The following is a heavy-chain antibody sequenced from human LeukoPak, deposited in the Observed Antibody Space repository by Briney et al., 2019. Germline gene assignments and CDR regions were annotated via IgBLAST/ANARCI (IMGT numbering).Heavy chain of an antibody. V-gene: IGHV1-2*02. J-gene: IGHJ4*02. CDR1: GYTFTGYY. CDR3: ARGAAAGTSYFDY. Sequence: ASVKVSCKASGYTFTGYYMHWVRQAPGQGLEWMGWINPNSGGTNYAQKFQGRVTMTRDTSISTAYMELSRLRSDDTAVYYCARGAAAGTSYFDYWGQGTLVTVSS. CDR2: INPNSGGT. D-gene: IGHD6-13*01.